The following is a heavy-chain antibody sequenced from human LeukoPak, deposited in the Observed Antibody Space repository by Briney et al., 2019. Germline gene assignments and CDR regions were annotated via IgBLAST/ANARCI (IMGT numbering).Heavy chain of an antibody. V-gene: IGHV4-38-2*01. CDR2: IYHSGST. Sequence: PSETLSLTCAVSGYSISSGYYWGWIRQPPGKGLEWIGSIYHSGSTYYNPSLKSRVTISVDTSKNQFSLKLSSVTAADTAVYYCAGLRLPYYYGMDVWGKGTRVTVSS. CDR1: GYSISSGYY. J-gene: IGHJ6*04. D-gene: IGHD5-12*01. CDR3: AGLRLPYYYGMDV.